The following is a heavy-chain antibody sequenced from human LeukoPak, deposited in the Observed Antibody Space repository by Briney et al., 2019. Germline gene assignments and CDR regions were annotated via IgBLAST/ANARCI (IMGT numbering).Heavy chain of an antibody. CDR3: ARDVRYFDYYYYMDV. CDR1: GYFITSDYY. V-gene: IGHV4-38-2*02. Sequence: SETLSLTCTVSGYFITSDYYWGWIRQPPGKGLEWIGEIYHSGSTNYNPSLKSRVTISVDKSQNQFSLKLSSVTAADTAVYYCARDVRYFDYYYYMDVWGKGTTVTVSS. J-gene: IGHJ6*03. CDR2: IYHSGST. D-gene: IGHD3-10*02.